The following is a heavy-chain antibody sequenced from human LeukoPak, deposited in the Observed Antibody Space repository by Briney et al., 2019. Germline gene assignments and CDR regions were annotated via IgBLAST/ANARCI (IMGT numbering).Heavy chain of an antibody. CDR1: GYTFTNYG. Sequence: ASVKLSCKASGYTFTNYGISWVRQAPGQGLEWMGWISAYDGETNYLQKFQGRVTMTTDTPTTTAYMELGSLRSDDTAVYYCARDKVIASAGTPNWFDPWGQGTLVTVSS. CDR2: ISAYDGET. J-gene: IGHJ5*02. CDR3: ARDKVIASAGTPNWFDP. D-gene: IGHD6-13*01. V-gene: IGHV1-18*01.